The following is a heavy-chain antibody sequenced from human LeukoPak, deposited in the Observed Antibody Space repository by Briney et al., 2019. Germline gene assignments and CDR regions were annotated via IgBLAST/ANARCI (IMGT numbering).Heavy chain of an antibody. J-gene: IGHJ4*02. CDR1: GYTFTSYG. Sequence: ASVKVSCKASGYTFTSYGISWVRQAPGQGLEWMGWISAYNGNTNYAQKLQGRVTMTTDTSTSTAYMELRSLRSDDTAVYYCERDRTYYYDSSGYYDYWGQGTLVTVSS. D-gene: IGHD3-22*01. CDR2: ISAYNGNT. CDR3: ERDRTYYYDSSGYYDY. V-gene: IGHV1-18*01.